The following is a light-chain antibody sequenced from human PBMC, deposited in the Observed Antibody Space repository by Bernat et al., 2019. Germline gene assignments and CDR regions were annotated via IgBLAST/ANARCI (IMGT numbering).Light chain of an antibody. Sequence: EIVLTQSPGTLSLSPGERATLSCRASQSVSSSYLAWYQQKPGQAPRLPIYGASSRATGIPDRFSGSGSGTDFTLTISRLEPEDFAVYYCQQDSRSPDTFGQGTKLEIK. J-gene: IGKJ2*01. CDR3: QQDSRSPDT. CDR2: GAS. CDR1: QSVSSSY. V-gene: IGKV3-20*01.